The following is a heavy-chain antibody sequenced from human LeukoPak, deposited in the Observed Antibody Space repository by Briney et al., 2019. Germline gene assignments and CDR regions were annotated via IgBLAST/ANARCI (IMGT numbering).Heavy chain of an antibody. CDR2: IYYSGST. J-gene: IGHJ5*02. CDR1: GGSISSYY. V-gene: IGHV4-59*01. CDR3: AGGGYYGLGNDFRFDP. D-gene: IGHD3-10*01. Sequence: PSETLSLTCTVSGGSISSYYWSWIRQPPGKGLEWIGYIYYSGSTNYKPSLKSRVTISVDTSKNQFSLKLSSVTAADTAVYYCAGGGYYGLGNDFRFDPWGQGTLVTVSS.